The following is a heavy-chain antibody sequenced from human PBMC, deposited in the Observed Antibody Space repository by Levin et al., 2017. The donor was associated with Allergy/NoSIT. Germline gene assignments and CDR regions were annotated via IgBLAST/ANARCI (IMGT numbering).Heavy chain of an antibody. CDR2: ITAAGLDT. CDR3: AKAANLYDFWSGYLDH. J-gene: IGHJ5*02. V-gene: IGHV3-23*01. D-gene: IGHD3-3*01. Sequence: GESLKISCATSGFTFSSYAMTWVRRAPGKGLEWVSSITAAGLDTYYADSVKGRFTISRDNSKNTVYVQMNSLRVEDTAVYYCAKAANLYDFWSGYLDHWGQGTLVTVSS. CDR1: GFTFSSYA.